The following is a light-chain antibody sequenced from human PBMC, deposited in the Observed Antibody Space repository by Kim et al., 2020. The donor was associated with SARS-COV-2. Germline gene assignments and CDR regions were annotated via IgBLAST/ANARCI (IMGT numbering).Light chain of an antibody. Sequence: QSALTHPPSASGSRGQSVTISCTGTSSDIGGYEFVSWYQQHPGKAPKLMIYEVTKRPSGVPDRFSGSKSGNTASLTVSGLQTEDEADYYCCSYAGRNIGVFGGGTQLTVL. V-gene: IGLV2-8*01. CDR3: CSYAGRNIGV. J-gene: IGLJ3*02. CDR1: SSDIGGYEF. CDR2: EVT.